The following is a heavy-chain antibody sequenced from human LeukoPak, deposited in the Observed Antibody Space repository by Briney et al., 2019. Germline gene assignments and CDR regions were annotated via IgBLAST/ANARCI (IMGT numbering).Heavy chain of an antibody. CDR2: INPNSGGT. CDR3: ATRDVVVAATEHDY. CDR1: GYTFTGYY. V-gene: IGHV1-2*02. J-gene: IGHJ4*02. Sequence: ASVKVSCKASGYTFTGYYMHWVRQAPGQGLEWMGWINPNSGGTNYAQKFQGRVTMTRDTSISTAYMELSRLRSDDTAVYYYATRDVVVAATEHDYWGQGTLVTVSS. D-gene: IGHD2-15*01.